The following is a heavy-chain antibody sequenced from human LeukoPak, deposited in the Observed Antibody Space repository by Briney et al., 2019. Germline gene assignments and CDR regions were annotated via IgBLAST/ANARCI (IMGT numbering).Heavy chain of an antibody. CDR2: IRYDGSNK. CDR1: GFPFSSYG. Sequence: GGSLRLPCAASGFPFSSYGMHWVRQAPGKGLEGVTFIRYDGSNKYYADSVKGRFTISRDNSKNTLYLQMNSLRAEDTAVYYCAKVSGSGWYLDYWGQGTLVTVSS. J-gene: IGHJ4*02. D-gene: IGHD6-19*01. CDR3: AKVSGSGWYLDY. V-gene: IGHV3-30*02.